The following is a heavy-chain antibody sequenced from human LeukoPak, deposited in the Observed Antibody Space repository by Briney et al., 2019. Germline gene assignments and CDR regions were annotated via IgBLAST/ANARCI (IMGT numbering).Heavy chain of an antibody. J-gene: IGHJ2*01. D-gene: IGHD6-19*01. V-gene: IGHV3-23*01. CDR2: ISDSGGNS. CDR1: GFSFSSYA. Sequence: GGSLRLSCAASGFSFSSYAMIWVRQAPGKGLEWVSSISDSGGNSFYIDSVKGRFTISRDNSKNTLYLQVDSLRAEDTALYYCAKVSTIIEAGLRYFDLWGRGTLVTVSS. CDR3: AKVSTIIEAGLRYFDL.